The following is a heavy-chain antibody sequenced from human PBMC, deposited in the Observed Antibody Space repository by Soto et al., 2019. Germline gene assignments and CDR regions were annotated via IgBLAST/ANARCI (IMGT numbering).Heavy chain of an antibody. CDR2: INHRGSS. V-gene: IGHV4-34*01. J-gene: IGHJ6*02. D-gene: IGHD1-7*01. CDR3: ARSDNRNSLYGVDV. CDR1: GGSLSGYY. Sequence: SETLSLTGAVNGGSLSGYYWSWIRQSPGKGLEWIGEINHRGSSDYNPSLKSRVTISIDASKNHVTLELTSVTAADTAVYYCARSDNRNSLYGVDVWGQGTAVTVSS.